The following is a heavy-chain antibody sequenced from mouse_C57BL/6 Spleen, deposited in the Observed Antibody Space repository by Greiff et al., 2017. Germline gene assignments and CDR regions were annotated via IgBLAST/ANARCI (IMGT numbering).Heavy chain of an antibody. D-gene: IGHD1-1*01. V-gene: IGHV1-50*01. CDR3: ARGTTVD. J-gene: IGHJ2*01. Sequence: QVHLKQSGAELVKPGASVKLSCKASGYTFTSYWMQWVKQRPGQGLEWIGEIDPSDSYTNYNQKFKGKATLTVDTSSSTAYMQLSSLTSEDSAVYYCARGTTVDWGQGTTLTVSS. CDR2: IDPSDSYT. CDR1: GYTFTSYW.